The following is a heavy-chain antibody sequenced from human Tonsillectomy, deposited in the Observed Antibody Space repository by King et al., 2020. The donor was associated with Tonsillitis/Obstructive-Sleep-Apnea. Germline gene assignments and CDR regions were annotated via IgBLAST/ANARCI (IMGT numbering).Heavy chain of an antibody. CDR3: AKGHNYYDSSGYYYVFQYFDY. J-gene: IGHJ4*02. V-gene: IGHV3-23*01. CDR2: ISGRGGST. Sequence: VQLLESGGGLVQPGGSLRLSCAASGFTFSSYAMSWVRQAPGKGLEWVSAISGRGGSTYYADSVKGRFTISRDNSKNTLYLQMNSLGAEDTAVYYCAKGHNYYDSSGYYYVFQYFDYWGQGTLVTVSS. D-gene: IGHD3-22*01. CDR1: GFTFSSYA.